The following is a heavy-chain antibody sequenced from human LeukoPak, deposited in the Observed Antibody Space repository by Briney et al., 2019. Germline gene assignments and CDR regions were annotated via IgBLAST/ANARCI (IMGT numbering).Heavy chain of an antibody. CDR3: ARDLRTECYGGNY. J-gene: IGHJ4*02. D-gene: IGHD4-23*01. V-gene: IGHV1-69*04. CDR2: IIPILGIA. CDR1: GGTFSSYA. Sequence: ASVKVSCKASGGTFSSYAISWVRQAPGQGLEWMGRIIPILGIANYAQKFQGRVTITADKSTSTAYMELSSLRSEDTAVYYCARDLRTECYGGNYWGQGTLVTVSS.